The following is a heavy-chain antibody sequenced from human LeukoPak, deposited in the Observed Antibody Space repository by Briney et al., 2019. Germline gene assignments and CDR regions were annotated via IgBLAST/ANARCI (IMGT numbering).Heavy chain of an antibody. J-gene: IGHJ6*02. V-gene: IGHV1-2*02. CDR3: AREGSSTYGMDV. CDR2: INPNSGGT. CDR1: GYTFTGYY. Sequence: ASVEVSCKASGYTFTGYYMHWVRQAPGQGLEWMGWINPNSGGTNYAQKFQGRVTMTRDTSISTAYMELSRLRSDDTAVYYCAREGSSTYGMDVWGQGTTVTVSS.